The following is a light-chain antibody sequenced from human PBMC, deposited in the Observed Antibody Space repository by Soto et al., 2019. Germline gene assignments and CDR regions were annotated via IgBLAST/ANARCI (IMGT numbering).Light chain of an antibody. CDR1: QLFSSN. CDR3: QQHNDWPT. CDR2: DAS. Sequence: EIVMMQSPATLSVSPGESVTLSCRASQLFSSNLAWYQHKPGQAPRLLIHDASTRATGIPARFSGSGSGTEFILTISSVESEDFAIYYCQQHNDWPTFGQGTRLEIK. V-gene: IGKV3-15*01. J-gene: IGKJ5*01.